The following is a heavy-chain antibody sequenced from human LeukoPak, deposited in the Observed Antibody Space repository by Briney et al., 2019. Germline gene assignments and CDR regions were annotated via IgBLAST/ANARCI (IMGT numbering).Heavy chain of an antibody. Sequence: SETLSLTCTVSGGSISSGGYYWSWIRQHPGKGLVWVGYSYYSGSTYYNPSLKSRVTISVDTSKNQFSLKLSSVTAADTAVYYCARGRGGYYDSSGNFDYWGQGTLVTVSS. CDR2: SYYSGST. J-gene: IGHJ4*02. V-gene: IGHV4-31*03. D-gene: IGHD3-22*01. CDR1: GGSISSGGYY. CDR3: ARGRGGYYDSSGNFDY.